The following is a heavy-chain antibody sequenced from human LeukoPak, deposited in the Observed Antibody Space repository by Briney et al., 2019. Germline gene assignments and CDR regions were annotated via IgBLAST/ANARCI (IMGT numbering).Heavy chain of an antibody. CDR3: AKYGSGSYYNGLY. Sequence: GGSLRLSCAASGFTVSTNYMNWVRQAPGKGLEWVSGITNSGGNTYYADSVKGRFTISRDISKSTLYLQMNSLRDEDTAVYYCAKYGSGSYYNGLYWGQGTLVTVSS. J-gene: IGHJ4*02. D-gene: IGHD3-10*01. CDR1: GFTVSTNY. CDR2: ITNSGGNT. V-gene: IGHV3-23*01.